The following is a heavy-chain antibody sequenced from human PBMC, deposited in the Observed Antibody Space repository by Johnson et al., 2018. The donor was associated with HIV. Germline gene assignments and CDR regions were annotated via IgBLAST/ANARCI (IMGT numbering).Heavy chain of an antibody. V-gene: IGHV3-30*18. CDR3: VKDVGNSWPDAFDI. J-gene: IGHJ3*02. D-gene: IGHD4-23*01. Sequence: QVQLVESGGGVVQPGRSLRLSCAASGFTFSSYGMHWVRQAPGKGLEWVAVISYDGNNKYYVDSVRGRLTISRDNSKNMMSLQMNSLRTEDTAVYPCVKDVGNSWPDAFDIWGQGTMVTVSS. CDR1: GFTFSSYG. CDR2: ISYDGNNK.